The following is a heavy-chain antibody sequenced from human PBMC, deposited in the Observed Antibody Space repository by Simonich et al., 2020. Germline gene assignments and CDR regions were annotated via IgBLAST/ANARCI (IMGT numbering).Heavy chain of an antibody. Sequence: QVQLQESGPGLVKPSETLSLTCAVSGYSISSGYYWGWIRQPPGKRLEWIGSIYHSGSTYYNPSPKSRVTISVDTSKNQFSLKLSSVTAADTAVYYCARVGYSNYYYYGMDVWGQGTTVTVSS. D-gene: IGHD6-13*01. J-gene: IGHJ6*02. CDR2: IYHSGST. CDR1: GYSISSGYY. CDR3: ARVGYSNYYYYGMDV. V-gene: IGHV4-38-2*01.